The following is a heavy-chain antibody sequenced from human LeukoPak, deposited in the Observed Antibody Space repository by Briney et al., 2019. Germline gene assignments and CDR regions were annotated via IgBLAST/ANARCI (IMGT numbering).Heavy chain of an antibody. CDR2: IKQDGSEK. J-gene: IGHJ4*02. Sequence: GGSLRLSSVASGYTFISYWMSWVRQAPGKGLEWVANIKQDGSEKYYVDSVKGRFTISRDNAKNSLYLHMNSLRAEDTAVYYCARPVVVLAAFDFWGQGTLVTVSS. D-gene: IGHD2-2*01. V-gene: IGHV3-7*01. CDR3: ARPVVVLAAFDF. CDR1: GYTFISYW.